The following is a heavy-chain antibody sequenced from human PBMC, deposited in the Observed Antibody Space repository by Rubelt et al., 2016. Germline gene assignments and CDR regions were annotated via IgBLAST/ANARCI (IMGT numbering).Heavy chain of an antibody. J-gene: IGHJ6*02. CDR3: ARDLAGAYYGMDV. CDR1: GFTFSSYA. Sequence: AASGFTFSSYAMHWVRQAPGKGLEWVAVISYDGSNKYYADSVKGRFTISRDNSKNTLYLQMNSLRAEDTAVYYCARDLAGAYYGMDVWGQGTTVTVSS. CDR2: ISYDGSNK. V-gene: IGHV3-30*04. D-gene: IGHD1-26*01.